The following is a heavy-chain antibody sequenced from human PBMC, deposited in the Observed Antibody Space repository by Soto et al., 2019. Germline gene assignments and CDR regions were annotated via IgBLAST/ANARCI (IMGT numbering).Heavy chain of an antibody. Sequence: QLQLQESGPGLVKPSETLSLTCTVSGGSISSSRYYWGWIRQPPGKGLEWIGSMYYSGSTYYNPSLKSRVSISVDTSKNQFSLKLNSVTDTDTAVYYCARQNYYGSGSPYFFDYWGQGTLVTVSS. CDR1: GGSISSSRYY. J-gene: IGHJ4*02. D-gene: IGHD3-10*01. CDR3: ARQNYYGSGSPYFFDY. V-gene: IGHV4-39*01. CDR2: MYYSGST.